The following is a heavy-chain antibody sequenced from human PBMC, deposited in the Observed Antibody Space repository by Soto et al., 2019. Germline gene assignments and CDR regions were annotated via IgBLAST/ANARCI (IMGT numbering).Heavy chain of an antibody. V-gene: IGHV1-18*01. CDR2: ISAYNGNT. Sequence: GRVGRKATSYTLPNYDKNWLRQAPGQGREWMGWISAYNGNTNDAQKLQGRVTMTTDTSTSTAYMELRSPRSDDTAVYYCARDTIFGVVIIRLGMDVWGQGTTVPVSS. J-gene: IGHJ6*02. CDR3: ARDTIFGVVIIRLGMDV. D-gene: IGHD3-3*01. CDR1: SYTLPNYD.